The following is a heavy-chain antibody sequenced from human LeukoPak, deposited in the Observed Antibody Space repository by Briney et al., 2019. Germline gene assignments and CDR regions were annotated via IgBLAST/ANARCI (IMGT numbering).Heavy chain of an antibody. J-gene: IGHJ4*02. Sequence: GGSLRLSCAVSGFTFSDYAMTWVRQAPGKGLEWVAGISRSGGTTHYADSVKGRFTISRDNSKNTLYMQMGTLRVEDTAVYYCARDHKMATVTDYWGQGIVVTVSS. D-gene: IGHD5-24*01. V-gene: IGHV3-23*01. CDR3: ARDHKMATVTDY. CDR1: GFTFSDYA. CDR2: ISRSGGTT.